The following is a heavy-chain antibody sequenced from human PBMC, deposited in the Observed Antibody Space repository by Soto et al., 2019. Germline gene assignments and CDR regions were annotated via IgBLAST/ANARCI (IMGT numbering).Heavy chain of an antibody. V-gene: IGHV1-18*01. D-gene: IGHD5-12*01. CDR1: GYTFTSYG. J-gene: IGHJ6*02. CDR2: ISAYNGKT. CDR3: ARGGDVNYYHGMDV. Sequence: QVQLVQSGGEGKKPGASVKLSCTASGYTFTSYGISWVRQAPGQGLEWMGWISAYNGKTNYAQNVQGRVTMATDTSTRTAYMDLRSLRSDDTDVYYCARGGDVNYYHGMDVWGQGTTVTVSS.